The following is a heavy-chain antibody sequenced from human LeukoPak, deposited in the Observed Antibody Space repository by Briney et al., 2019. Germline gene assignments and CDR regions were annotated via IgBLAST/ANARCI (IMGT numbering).Heavy chain of an antibody. Sequence: PSETLSLTCTVSGGSISSGSNYWSWIRQPAGKGLGWIGRIYTSGTTHYKPSLKSRVTISLDTSKNQFSLKLSSVTAADTAVYYCTRGDNNWGQGTLVTVSS. CDR1: GGSISSGSNY. D-gene: IGHD2/OR15-2a*01. CDR3: TRGDNN. V-gene: IGHV4-61*02. J-gene: IGHJ4*02. CDR2: IYTSGTT.